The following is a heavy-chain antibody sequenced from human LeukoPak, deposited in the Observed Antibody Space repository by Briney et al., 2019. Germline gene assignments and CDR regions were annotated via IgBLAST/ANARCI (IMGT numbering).Heavy chain of an antibody. CDR1: GGSFSGHY. CDR3: ARGDFWSGFRRGWFDP. CDR2: VNHSGST. J-gene: IGHJ5*02. D-gene: IGHD3-3*01. V-gene: IGHV4-34*01. Sequence: SETLSLTCAVSGGSFSGHYWSWIPQPPGKGLEWIGEVNHSGSTNYNTSLKSRVITSVDTSKNQFSLKLSSVTAADTAVYYCARGDFWSGFRRGWFDPWGQGTLVTVSS.